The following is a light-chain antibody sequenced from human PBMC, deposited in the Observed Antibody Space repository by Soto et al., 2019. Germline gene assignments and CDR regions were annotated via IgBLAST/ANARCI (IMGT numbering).Light chain of an antibody. J-gene: IGKJ1*01. CDR1: QSVGGD. CDR3: QQSGSPPQA. V-gene: IGKV3-15*01. CDR2: GAS. Sequence: MTQSPATLSLSPGERVTLSCRASQSVGGDVAWYQQKPGQAPRLLIFGASTRATAVPARFSGSGSATEFTFTISSLQSEDFAVYYCQQSGSPPQAFGQGTKVDIK.